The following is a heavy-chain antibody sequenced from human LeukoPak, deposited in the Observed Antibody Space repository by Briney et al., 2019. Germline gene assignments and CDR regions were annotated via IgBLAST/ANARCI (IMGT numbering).Heavy chain of an antibody. Sequence: PSETLSLTCTVSGGSISSYYWSWVRQPPGKGLEWIGYISYSGSTDYNPSLKSRVTISLDTSKNQFSLRLSSVTAADTAVYYCARETRLHSGSYSNDAFDIWGQGTMVTVSS. CDR1: GGSISSYY. J-gene: IGHJ3*02. V-gene: IGHV4-59*01. CDR3: ARETRLHSGSYSNDAFDI. CDR2: ISYSGST. D-gene: IGHD1-26*01.